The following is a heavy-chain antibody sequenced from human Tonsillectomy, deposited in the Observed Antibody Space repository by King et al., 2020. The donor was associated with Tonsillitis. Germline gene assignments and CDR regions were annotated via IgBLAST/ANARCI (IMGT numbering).Heavy chain of an antibody. CDR3: ARDSSSWPDY. D-gene: IGHD6-13*01. CDR1: GGSISSYY. CDR2: IYYSGST. J-gene: IGHJ4*02. V-gene: IGHV4-59*01. Sequence: QLQESGPGLVKPSETMSLTCTVSGGSISSYYWSWIRQPPGKGLEWIGYIYYSGSTNYNPSPKSRVTISVDTSKNQFSLKLSTVTAADTAVYYCARDSSSWPDYWGQGTLVTVSS.